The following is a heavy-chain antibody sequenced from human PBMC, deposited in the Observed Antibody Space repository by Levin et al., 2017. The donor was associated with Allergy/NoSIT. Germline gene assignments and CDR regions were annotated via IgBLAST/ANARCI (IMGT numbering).Heavy chain of an antibody. D-gene: IGHD3-10*01. J-gene: IGHJ4*02. CDR3: AKNFGSGSSYNFPFDS. CDR1: GGFISDYY. CDR2: IHYSGST. Sequence: SETLSLTCTFSGGFISDYYYNWIRQSPGKGLEWIGHIHYSGSTYYNPSLKSRLTLSLDTSKTLFSMSLTSLTPAPTAVYYCAKNFGSGSSYNFPFDSWGQGTRVTVSS. V-gene: IGHV4-59*12.